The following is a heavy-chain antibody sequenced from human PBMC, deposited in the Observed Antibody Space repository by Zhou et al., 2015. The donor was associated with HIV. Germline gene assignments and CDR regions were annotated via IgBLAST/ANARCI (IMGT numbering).Heavy chain of an antibody. CDR3: ARSNMNYDYALDL. Sequence: QVQLVQSGAEVKKPGTSVKVSCRASGYTYSNFGVTWVRQAPGQGLEWMGWISTYDGSTHYARKFQDRVIMTADTSKNTAYMELRSLTSDDTAVYYCARSNMNYDYALDLWGQGTKVIVS. CDR1: GYTYSNFG. CDR2: ISTYDGST. V-gene: IGHV1-18*01. D-gene: IGHD3-16*01. J-gene: IGHJ3*01.